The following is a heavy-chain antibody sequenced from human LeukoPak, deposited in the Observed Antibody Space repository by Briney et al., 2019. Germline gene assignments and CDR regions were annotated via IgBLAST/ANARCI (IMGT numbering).Heavy chain of an antibody. V-gene: IGHV3-23*01. Sequence: PGGSLRLSCATSGFNFSTFWMEWIRLAPGKGLEWVASVKGAGYPGAPGAQSSYHADSVKGRFTISRDNSKNTLYLQMDSLIVDDAYIYNCAEAGEFLDALDKWGQGTLVTVSS. CDR3: AEAGEFLDALDK. D-gene: IGHD1-1*01. J-gene: IGHJ4*02. CDR1: GFNFSTFW. CDR2: VKGAGYPGAPGAQSS.